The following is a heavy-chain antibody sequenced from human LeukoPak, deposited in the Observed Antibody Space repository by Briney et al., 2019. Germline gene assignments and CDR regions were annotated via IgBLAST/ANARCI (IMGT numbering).Heavy chain of an antibody. D-gene: IGHD6-19*01. CDR2: IRSSSSTI. J-gene: IGHJ4*02. CDR3: ARGSSGWFDY. V-gene: IGHV3-48*01. CDR1: GFTFSSYS. Sequence: GGSLRLSCAASGFTFSSYSMNWFRQAPGKGLEWVSYIRSSSSTIYYADSVKGRFTISRDNAKNSLYLQMHSLRAGDTAVYYCARGSSGWFDYWGQGTLVTVSS.